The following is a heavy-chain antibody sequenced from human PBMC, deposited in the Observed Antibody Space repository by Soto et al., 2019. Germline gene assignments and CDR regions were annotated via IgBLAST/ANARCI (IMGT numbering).Heavy chain of an antibody. CDR3: ARVCGGDCHYGMDV. Sequence: QVQLQESGPGLVKPSQTLSLTCTVSGGSISSGGYYWTWIRQHPGKGLEWIGYIYYSGSTYYNPTLTSRFTISVDTSKNQFSLKLSSVTAADTAVYYCARVCGGDCHYGMDVWGQGTTVTVSS. V-gene: IGHV4-31*03. D-gene: IGHD2-21*02. CDR1: GGSISSGGYY. J-gene: IGHJ6*02. CDR2: IYYSGST.